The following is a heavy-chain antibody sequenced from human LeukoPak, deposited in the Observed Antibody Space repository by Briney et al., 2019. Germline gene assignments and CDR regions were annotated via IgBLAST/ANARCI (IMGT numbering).Heavy chain of an antibody. J-gene: IGHJ4*02. V-gene: IGHV3-23*01. CDR3: AKLSGSGYYYVSIDS. D-gene: IGHD3-22*01. CDR1: GFTFNNYG. CDR2: IGGIGVST. Sequence: GGSLRLSCAASGFTFNNYGMSWVRQAPGKGLEWVSAIGGIGVSTYYADSVKGRFTIYRDNSNSTLYLQMNSLRAEDTAIYYCAKLSGSGYYYVSIDSWGQGTLVTVSS.